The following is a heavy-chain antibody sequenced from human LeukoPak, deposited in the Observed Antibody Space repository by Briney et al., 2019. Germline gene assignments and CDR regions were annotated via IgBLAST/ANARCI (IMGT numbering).Heavy chain of an antibody. J-gene: IGHJ6*02. D-gene: IGHD3-10*01. CDR3: ARLYYGSGSPTYYYGMDV. Sequence: SETLSLTCTVSGGSISSYYWSWTRQPPGKGLEWIGYIYYSGSTNYNPSLKSRVTISVDTSKNQFSPKLSSVTAADTAVYYCARLYYGSGSPTYYYGMDVWGQGTTVTVSS. V-gene: IGHV4-59*01. CDR2: IYYSGST. CDR1: GGSISSYY.